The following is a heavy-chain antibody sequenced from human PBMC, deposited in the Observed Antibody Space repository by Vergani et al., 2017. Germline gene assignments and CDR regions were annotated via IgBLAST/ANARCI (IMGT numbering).Heavy chain of an antibody. D-gene: IGHD3-22*01. J-gene: IGHJ3*02. V-gene: IGHV5-51*01. CDR2: IYPGDSDT. Sequence: EVQLVPSGAEVKKPGESPKISCKGSGYSFTSYWIGWVRPLPGKGLGWMGIIYPGDSDTRYSPSFQGQVTISADKSISTAYLQWSSLKASDTAMYYCATGISMILVPGDDAFDIWGQGTMVTVSS. CDR1: GYSFTSYW. CDR3: ATGISMILVPGDDAFDI.